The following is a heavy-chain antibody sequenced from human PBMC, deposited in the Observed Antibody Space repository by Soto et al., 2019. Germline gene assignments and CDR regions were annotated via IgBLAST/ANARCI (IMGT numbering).Heavy chain of an antibody. CDR1: GGSISSSTYY. CDR2: IYYSGST. J-gene: IGHJ5*02. D-gene: IGHD1-26*01. CDR3: ARRELPWRVNWFDP. V-gene: IGHV4-39*01. Sequence: KPSETLSLTCTVSGGSISSSTYYWGWIRQPPGKGLEWIGTIYYSGSTSYNPSLKSRVTISIDTSKNQFSLELSSVTAADTAVYYCARRELPWRVNWFDPWGQGTLVTVPS.